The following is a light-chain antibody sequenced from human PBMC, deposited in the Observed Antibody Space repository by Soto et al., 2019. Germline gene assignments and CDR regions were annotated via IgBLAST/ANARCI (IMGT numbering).Light chain of an antibody. V-gene: IGLV4-69*01. Sequence: QPVLTQSPSASASLGASVKLTCTLSSGHSSYAIAWHQQQPEKGPRYLMNLNSDGSHTKGDEIPDRFSGSSSGAERYLTISSLQSEDEADYYCQTWGPGFYVFGTGTKVTVL. CDR2: LNSDGSH. CDR3: QTWGPGFYV. CDR1: SGHSSYA. J-gene: IGLJ1*01.